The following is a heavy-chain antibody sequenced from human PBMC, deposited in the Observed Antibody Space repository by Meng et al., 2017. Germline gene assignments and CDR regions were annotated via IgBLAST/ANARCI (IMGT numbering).Heavy chain of an antibody. J-gene: IGHJ5*02. CDR3: ATESA. Sequence: GQRVETGGGLVQPGGSLILSCLATGFTVSSNYMSWVRQAPGKGLEWVSLIYSGGNTYYSDSVKGRFTISRDNSKNTLYLQMNSLRAEDTAVYYCATESAWGQGTLVTVSS. V-gene: IGHV3-66*01. CDR2: IYSGGNT. CDR1: GFTVSSNY.